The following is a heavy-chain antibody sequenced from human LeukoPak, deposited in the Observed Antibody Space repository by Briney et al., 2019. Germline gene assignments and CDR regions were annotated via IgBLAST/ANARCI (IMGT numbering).Heavy chain of an antibody. Sequence: GGSLRLSCAASGFTFSSHWMSWVRQAPGKGLEWVSAISNSGTGTYYADSVKGRFTISRDNSKNTLYLQMNSLRAEDTAVYYCAKPDIVVALRGAFDIWGQGTMVTVSS. CDR2: ISNSGTGT. D-gene: IGHD2-15*01. J-gene: IGHJ3*02. CDR3: AKPDIVVALRGAFDI. V-gene: IGHV3-23*01. CDR1: GFTFSSHW.